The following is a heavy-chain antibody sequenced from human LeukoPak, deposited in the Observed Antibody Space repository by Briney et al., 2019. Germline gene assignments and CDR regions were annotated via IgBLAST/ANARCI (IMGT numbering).Heavy chain of an antibody. CDR3: ARHVRGYSSSQDY. J-gene: IGHJ4*02. CDR2: IYHSGST. CDR1: GYSISSGYY. V-gene: IGHV4-38-2*01. D-gene: IGHD5-18*01. Sequence: SETLSLTCAVSGYSISSGYYWGWIRPPPGKGLEWIGSIYHSGSTYYNPSLKSRVTISVDTSKNQFSLKLSSVTAADTAMYYCARHVRGYSSSQDYWGQGTLVTVSS.